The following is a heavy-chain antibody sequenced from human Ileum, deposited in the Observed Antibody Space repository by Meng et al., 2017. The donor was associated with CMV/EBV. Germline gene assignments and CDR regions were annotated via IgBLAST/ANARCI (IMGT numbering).Heavy chain of an antibody. CDR1: GDGVSSNSAA. Sequence: SETLSLTCAISGDGVSSNSAAWHWIRQSPSRGLEWLGRTYYRSKWYNDYAVSVKSRITINPDTSRNQFSLQLNSVTPEDTAVYHCARGTWGFLDSWGQGTQVTVSS. D-gene: IGHD7-27*01. J-gene: IGHJ4*02. CDR3: ARGTWGFLDS. CDR2: TYYRSKWYN. V-gene: IGHV6-1*01.